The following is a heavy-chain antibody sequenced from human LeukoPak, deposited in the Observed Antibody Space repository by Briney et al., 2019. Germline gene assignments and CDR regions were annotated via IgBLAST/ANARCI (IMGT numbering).Heavy chain of an antibody. Sequence: GGSLRLSCAASGFTFTNYAMSWVRQAPGKGLEWVSSISSSSSYIYYADSVKGRFTISRDNAKNSLYLQMNSLRAEDTAVYYCARQIRGYSGYELDYWGQGTLVTVSS. D-gene: IGHD5-12*01. J-gene: IGHJ4*02. V-gene: IGHV3-21*01. CDR3: ARQIRGYSGYELDY. CDR2: ISSSSSYI. CDR1: GFTFTNYA.